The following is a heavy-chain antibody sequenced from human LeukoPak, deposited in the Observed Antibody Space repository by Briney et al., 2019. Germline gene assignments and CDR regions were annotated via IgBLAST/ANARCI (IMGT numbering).Heavy chain of an antibody. CDR3: ARGFCTTNTCYRSFFDY. CDR2: VHYSGST. CDR1: GGSISTYY. Sequence: SEPLSLTCSVSGGSISTYYWTWIRQPPGKGLEWIGNVHYSGSTSYNPSLKSRVTISVDTSKNQFSLKVSSVTAADTATYFCARGFCTTNTCYRSFFDYWGQGTLVTVSS. J-gene: IGHJ4*02. D-gene: IGHD2-8*01. V-gene: IGHV4-59*01.